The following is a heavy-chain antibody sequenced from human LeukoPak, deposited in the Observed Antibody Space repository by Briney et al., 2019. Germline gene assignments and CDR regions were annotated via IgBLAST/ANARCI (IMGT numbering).Heavy chain of an antibody. D-gene: IGHD3/OR15-3a*01. CDR2: IYYSGNT. V-gene: IGHV4-39*01. CDR1: GVSISSSNSY. CDR3: ARQTGSGLFILP. J-gene: IGHJ4*02. Sequence: SETLSLTCAVSGVSISSSNSYWGWIRQPPGKGLEWIGSIYYSGNTYYNASLKSQVSISIDASKNQLSLRLTSVTAADTAVYYCARQTGSGLFILPGGQGTLVTVSS.